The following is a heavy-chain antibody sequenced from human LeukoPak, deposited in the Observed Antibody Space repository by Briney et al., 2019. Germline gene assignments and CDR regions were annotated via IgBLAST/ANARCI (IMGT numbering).Heavy chain of an antibody. V-gene: IGHV4-34*01. CDR1: GFTVSSNY. D-gene: IGHD3-22*01. CDR3: ASNDSSGYPDRGMEYFQH. Sequence: GSLRLSCAASGFTVSSNYMSWVRQAPGKGLEWIGEINHSGSTNYNPSLKSRVTISVDTSKNQFSLKLSFVTAADTAVYYCASNDSSGYPDRGMEYFQHWGQGTLVTVSS. J-gene: IGHJ1*01. CDR2: INHSGST.